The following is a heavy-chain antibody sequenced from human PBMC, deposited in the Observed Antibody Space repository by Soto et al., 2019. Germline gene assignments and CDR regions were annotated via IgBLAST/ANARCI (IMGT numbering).Heavy chain of an antibody. CDR3: AKGQYYGSGSYYTTRFDP. D-gene: IGHD3-10*01. CDR1: GFTFDDYA. V-gene: IGHV3-9*01. Sequence: EVQLVESGGGLVQPGRSLRLSCAASGFTFDDYAMHWVRQAPGKGLEWVSGISWNSGSIGYADSVKGRFTISRDNAKKSLYLQMNSLRAEDTALYYCAKGQYYGSGSYYTTRFDPWGQGTLVTVSS. J-gene: IGHJ5*02. CDR2: ISWNSGSI.